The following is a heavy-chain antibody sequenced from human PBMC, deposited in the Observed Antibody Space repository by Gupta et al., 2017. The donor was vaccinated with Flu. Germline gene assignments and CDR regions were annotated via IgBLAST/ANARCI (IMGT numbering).Heavy chain of an antibody. V-gene: IGHV3-21*01. CDR1: GFTFSSYS. D-gene: IGHD5-18*01. CDR2: ISSSSSYI. J-gene: IGHJ4*02. CDR3: ARDKYGGYSYGPFDY. Sequence: EVQLVESGGGLVKPGGSLRLSCAASGFTFSSYSMNWVRQAPGKGLEWVSSISSSSSYIYYADSVKGRFTISRDNAKNSLYLQMNSLRAEDTAVYYCARDKYGGYSYGPFDYWGQGTLVTVSS.